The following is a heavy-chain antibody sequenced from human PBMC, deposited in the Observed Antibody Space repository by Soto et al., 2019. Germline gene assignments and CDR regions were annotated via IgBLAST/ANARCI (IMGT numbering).Heavy chain of an antibody. CDR2: INSDGSST. Sequence: PGGSLRLSCAASGFTFSSYWMHWVRQAPGKGLVWVSRINSDGSSTSYADSVKGRFTISRDNAKNALYLQMNSLRAEDTAVYDCARDYGDYPPSDEWGQGTLVTVSS. V-gene: IGHV3-74*01. CDR3: ARDYGDYPPSDE. CDR1: GFTFSSYW. J-gene: IGHJ4*02. D-gene: IGHD4-17*01.